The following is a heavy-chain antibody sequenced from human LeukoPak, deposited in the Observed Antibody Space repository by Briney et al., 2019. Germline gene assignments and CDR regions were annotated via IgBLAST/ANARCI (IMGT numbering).Heavy chain of an antibody. CDR1: GGSISSGGYY. D-gene: IGHD2-15*01. V-gene: IGHV4-61*08. J-gene: IGHJ3*02. CDR3: ARKGSSYSIDI. CDR2: IYNSGST. Sequence: SETLSLTCTVSGGSISSGGYYWSWIRQPPGKGLEWIGHIYNSGSTNYSPSLKSRVTISVDTSKNQFSLKLTSVTAADTAVYYCARKGSSYSIDIWGQGTMVTVSS.